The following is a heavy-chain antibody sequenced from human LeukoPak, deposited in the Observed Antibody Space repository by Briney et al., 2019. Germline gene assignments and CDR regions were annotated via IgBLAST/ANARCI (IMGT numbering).Heavy chain of an antibody. CDR3: AKFADSSGYYRYYFDY. J-gene: IGHJ4*02. D-gene: IGHD3-22*01. Sequence: GGSLRLSCADSGFTFSSYAMSWVRQAPGKRLEWVSAISGSGGSAYYADSVKGRFTISRDNSKNTLYLQMNSLRAEDTAVYYCAKFADSSGYYRYYFDYWGQGTLVTVSS. CDR2: ISGSGGSA. V-gene: IGHV3-23*01. CDR1: GFTFSSYA.